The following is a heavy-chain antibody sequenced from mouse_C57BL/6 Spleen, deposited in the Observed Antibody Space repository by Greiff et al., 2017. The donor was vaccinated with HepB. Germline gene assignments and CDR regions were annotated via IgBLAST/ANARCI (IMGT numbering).Heavy chain of an antibody. J-gene: IGHJ2*01. D-gene: IGHD1-1*01. CDR1: GYAFSSSW. CDR2: IYPGDGDT. CDR3: ARENYYGSTHYFDD. Sequence: QVQLQQSGPELVKPGASVKISCKASGYAFSSSWMNWVKQRPGKGLEWIGRIYPGDGDTNYNGKFKGKATLTADKSSSTAYMQLSSLTSEDSAVYFCARENYYGSTHYFDDWGQGTTLTVSS. V-gene: IGHV1-82*01.